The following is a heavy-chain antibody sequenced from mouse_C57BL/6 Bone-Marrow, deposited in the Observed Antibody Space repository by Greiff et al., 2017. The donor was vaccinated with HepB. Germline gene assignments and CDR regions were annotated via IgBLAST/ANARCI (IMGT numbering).Heavy chain of an antibody. CDR1: GFSLTSYG. CDR3: AKNEAHYYGSSRYAMDY. CDR2: IWRGGST. J-gene: IGHJ4*01. V-gene: IGHV2-5*01. D-gene: IGHD1-1*01. Sequence: QVQLQQSGPGLVQPSQSLSITCTVSGFSLTSYGVHWVRQSPGKGLEWLGVIWRGGSTDYNAAFMSRLSITKDNSKSQVFFKMNSLQADDTAIYYCAKNEAHYYGSSRYAMDYWGQGTSVTVSS.